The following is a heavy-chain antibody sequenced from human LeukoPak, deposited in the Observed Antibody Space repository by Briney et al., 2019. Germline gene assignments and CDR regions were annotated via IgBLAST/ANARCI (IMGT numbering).Heavy chain of an antibody. CDR2: ISGSGGGT. CDR1: GITLSNYG. D-gene: IGHD3-22*01. J-gene: IGHJ4*02. V-gene: IGHV3-23*01. CDR3: AKRGVVIRVILVGFHKEAYYFDS. Sequence: GGSLRLSCEVSGITLSNYGMSWVRQAPGKGLEWVAGISGSGGGTNYADSGKGRFTISRDNSKNTLYLQMTSLRAEDTAVYFCAKRGVVIRVILVGFHKEAYYFDSWGQGALVTVSS.